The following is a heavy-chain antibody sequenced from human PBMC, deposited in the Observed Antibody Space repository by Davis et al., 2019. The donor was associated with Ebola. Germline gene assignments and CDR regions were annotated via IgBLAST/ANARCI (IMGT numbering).Heavy chain of an antibody. J-gene: IGHJ6*02. V-gene: IGHV3-33*01. CDR2: IWSDETKR. CDR3: SRDSANDYYYYYGMDV. D-gene: IGHD4/OR15-4a*01. Sequence: GGSLRPSCAVSGFSLSSYGVHWVRQAPGKGLEWVAVIWSDETKRHYADSVEGRFMISRDNAKNSLYLEMNSLREEDTAVYYCSRDSANDYYYYYGMDVWGQGTTVTVSS. CDR1: GFSLSSYG.